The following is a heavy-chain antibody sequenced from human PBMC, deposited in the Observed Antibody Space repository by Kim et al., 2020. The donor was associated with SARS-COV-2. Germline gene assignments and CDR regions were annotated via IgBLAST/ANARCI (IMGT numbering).Heavy chain of an antibody. Sequence: ASVKVSCKASGYTFTSYAMNWVRQAPGQGLEWMGWINTNTGNPTYAQGFTGRFVFSLDTSVSTAYLQISSLKAEDTAVYYCASLRGNNWNDPYYYYYYGMDVWGQGTTVTVSS. D-gene: IGHD1-20*01. CDR1: GYTFTSYA. V-gene: IGHV7-4-1*02. CDR2: INTNTGNP. CDR3: ASLRGNNWNDPYYYYYYGMDV. J-gene: IGHJ6*02.